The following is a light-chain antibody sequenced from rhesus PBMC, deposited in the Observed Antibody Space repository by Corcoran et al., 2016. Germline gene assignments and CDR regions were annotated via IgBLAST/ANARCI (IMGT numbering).Light chain of an antibody. CDR1: ESVGSY. J-gene: IGKJ1*01. CDR3: QQYNDLVPT. Sequence: EIVMTQSPATLSLSPGETATLSCRASESVGSYLAWYQQKPGQAPKLLVPSTDFRATGIPERFRGSGSRTDFTLTISSLEPEDVGVYHCQQYNDLVPTFGQGTKVEIK. CDR2: STD. V-gene: IGKV3-40*03.